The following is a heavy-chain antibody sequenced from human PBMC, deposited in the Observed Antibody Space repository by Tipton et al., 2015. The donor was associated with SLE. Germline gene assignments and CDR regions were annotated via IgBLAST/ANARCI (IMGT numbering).Heavy chain of an antibody. CDR2: ISGSGDYT. CDR1: GFTFSDYW. CDR3: AKDGGSGYFRPFDY. J-gene: IGHJ4*02. Sequence: SLRLSCTASGFTFSDYWMSWVRQAPGKGLEWVSGISGSGDYTYYVDSLMGRFTISRDNSKNTLYLQIDSLRAEDTALYYCAKDGGSGYFRPFDYWGQGTLVTVSS. D-gene: IGHD6-25*01. V-gene: IGHV3-23*01.